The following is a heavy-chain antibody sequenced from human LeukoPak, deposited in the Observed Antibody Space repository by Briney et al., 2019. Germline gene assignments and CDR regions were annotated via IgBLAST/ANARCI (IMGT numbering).Heavy chain of an antibody. D-gene: IGHD3-22*01. CDR1: GGSISSYY. CDR3: ARVRYYDSSGRDAFDI. CDR2: IYYSGST. V-gene: IGHV4-59*12. Sequence: PSETPSLTCTVSGGSISSYYWSWIRQPPGKGLEWIGYIYYSGSTNYNPSLKSRVTMSVDTSKNQFSLKLSSVTAADTAVYYCARVRYYDSSGRDAFDIWGQGTMVTVSS. J-gene: IGHJ3*02.